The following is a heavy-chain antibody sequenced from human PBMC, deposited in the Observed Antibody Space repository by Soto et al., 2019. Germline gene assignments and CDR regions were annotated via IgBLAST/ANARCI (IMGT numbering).Heavy chain of an antibody. CDR1: GGSIGGYS. Sequence: QVQLQESGPGLVTPSETLSLTCTVSGGSIGGYSWNWIRQPPGRGLELIGDVLYSGNTNYNPSLDCRVTISVDPSMNQFSLKLTSVTAADTATYYCAKTRGVTGTTFNWFDSWGQGTQVSVSS. CDR3: AKTRGVTGTTFNWFDS. D-gene: IGHD1-1*01. V-gene: IGHV4-59*01. J-gene: IGHJ5*01. CDR2: VLYSGNT.